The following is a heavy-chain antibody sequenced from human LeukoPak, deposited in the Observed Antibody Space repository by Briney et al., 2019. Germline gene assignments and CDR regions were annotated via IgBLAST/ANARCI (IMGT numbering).Heavy chain of an antibody. D-gene: IGHD3-3*01. CDR2: MNPNSGNT. V-gene: IGHV1-8*03. CDR3: ARVNYDFWTPGFYYYMDV. Sequence: ASVKVSCKASGYTFTSYDINWVRQATGQGLEWMGWMNPNSGNTGYAQKFQGRVTITRNTSISTAYMELSSLRSEDTAVYYCARVNYDFWTPGFYYYMDVWGKGTTVTVSS. CDR1: GYTFTSYD. J-gene: IGHJ6*03.